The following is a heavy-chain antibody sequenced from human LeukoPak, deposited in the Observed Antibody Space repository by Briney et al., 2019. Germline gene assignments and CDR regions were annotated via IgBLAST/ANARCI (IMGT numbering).Heavy chain of an antibody. Sequence: ASVKVSCKASGYTFTGYYMHWVRQAPGQGLEWMGWINPNSGGTNYAQKFQGRVTMTTDTSTSTAYMELRSLRSDDTAVYYCARDGVHIVVVPAATADPPDYWGQGTLVTVSS. D-gene: IGHD2-2*01. V-gene: IGHV1-2*02. CDR3: ARDGVHIVVVPAATADPPDY. CDR2: INPNSGGT. J-gene: IGHJ4*02. CDR1: GYTFTGYY.